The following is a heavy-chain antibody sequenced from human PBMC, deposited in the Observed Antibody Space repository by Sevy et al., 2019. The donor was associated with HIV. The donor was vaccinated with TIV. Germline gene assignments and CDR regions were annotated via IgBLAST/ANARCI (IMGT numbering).Heavy chain of an antibody. V-gene: IGHV3-7*01. D-gene: IGHD6-13*01. CDR1: GFTLNSYW. Sequence: GGSLRLSCVASGFTLNSYWMSWVRQAPGKGLEWVANIKQDGSVKYYVDSVKGRFTISLDNARNLLYLQMNSLRVEDAALYYCVRAIAADGSFWGQGTLVTVSS. J-gene: IGHJ4*02. CDR3: VRAIAADGSF. CDR2: IKQDGSVK.